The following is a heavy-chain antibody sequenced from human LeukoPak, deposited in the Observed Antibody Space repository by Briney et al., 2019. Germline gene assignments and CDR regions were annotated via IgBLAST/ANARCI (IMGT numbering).Heavy chain of an antibody. J-gene: IGHJ4*02. CDR1: GFSVRSYC. D-gene: IGHD1/OR15-1a*01. Sequence: PGGSLRLSCAASGFSVRSYCMTWVRQAPGRGLEWVSVICTGGNTHYADSVKGRFTISRDISKKTVYLQMQSLRVEDTAVYYCVKSNNLGGDYWGQGTLVTVSS. V-gene: IGHV3-53*01. CDR2: ICTGGNT. CDR3: VKSNNLGGDY.